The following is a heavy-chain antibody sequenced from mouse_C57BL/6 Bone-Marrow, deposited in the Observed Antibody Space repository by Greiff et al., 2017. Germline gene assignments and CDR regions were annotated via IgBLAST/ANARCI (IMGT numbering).Heavy chain of an antibody. Sequence: VQLVESGAELARPGASVKLSCKASGYTFTSYGISWVKQRTGQGLEWIGEIYPRSGNTYYNEKFKGKATLTADKSSSTAYMELRSLTSEDSAVYFCAHYYGSSLFDYWGQGTTLTVSS. CDR3: AHYYGSSLFDY. CDR1: GYTFTSYG. J-gene: IGHJ2*01. V-gene: IGHV1-81*01. CDR2: IYPRSGNT. D-gene: IGHD1-1*01.